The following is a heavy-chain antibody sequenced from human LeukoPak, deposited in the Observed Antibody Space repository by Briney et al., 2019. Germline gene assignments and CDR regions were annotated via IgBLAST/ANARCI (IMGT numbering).Heavy chain of an antibody. V-gene: IGHV3-33*01. J-gene: IGHJ6*02. CDR3: ARVGDSGGFRRYYYYPMAV. CDR1: GFIFSDYG. Sequence: GGSLRLSCAASGFIFSDYGMHWGRQTPGKGLEWVAHVWYDGTNRDYADSVKGRVTISRDNSKNTLSLDMNSLRAEDTAVYYCARVGDSGGFRRYYYYPMAVWGRGTTVTVSS. CDR2: VWYDGTNR. D-gene: IGHD6-25*01.